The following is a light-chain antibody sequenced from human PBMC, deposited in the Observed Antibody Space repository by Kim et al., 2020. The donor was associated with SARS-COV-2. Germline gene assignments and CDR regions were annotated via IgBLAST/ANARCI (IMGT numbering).Light chain of an antibody. J-gene: IGKJ3*01. CDR2: AAS. CDR1: QGISTW. V-gene: IGKV1-12*01. Sequence: ASLGDKVTIPCRASQGISTWLAWYQQKPGKAPKLLIYAASDLQTGVPSRFSGSGSGTDFTLTINNLQPEDFATYSCQQSYSLPPTFGPGTKVDIK. CDR3: QQSYSLPPT.